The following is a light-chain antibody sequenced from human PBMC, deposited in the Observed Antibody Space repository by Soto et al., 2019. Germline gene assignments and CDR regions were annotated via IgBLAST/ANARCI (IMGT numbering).Light chain of an antibody. Sequence: QSVLTQPTSVSGSPGQSITISCTGNHNDIGTYDYVSWYQQHPGRAPRLLIHGVTTRPSGVPDRFSGSKSGTTASLTISGLQAEDEADYYCCSYAGSYTLLFGGGTKLTVL. J-gene: IGLJ2*01. CDR2: GVT. V-gene: IGLV2-11*01. CDR3: CSYAGSYTLL. CDR1: HNDIGTYDY.